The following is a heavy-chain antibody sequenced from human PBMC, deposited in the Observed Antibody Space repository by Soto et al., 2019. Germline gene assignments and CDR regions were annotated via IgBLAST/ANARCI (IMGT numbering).Heavy chain of an antibody. CDR2: ISYDGSNK. D-gene: IGHD1-1*01. CDR3: ARSEDLQIDY. V-gene: IGHV3-30-3*01. CDR1: GFTFSSYA. Sequence: QVQLVESGGGVVQPGRSLRLSCAASGFTFSSYAMHWVRQAPGKGLEWVAVISYDGSNKYYADSVKGRFTISRDNSKNTLYLQMNSLRAEDTAVYYCARSEDLQIDYWGQGTLVTVSS. J-gene: IGHJ4*02.